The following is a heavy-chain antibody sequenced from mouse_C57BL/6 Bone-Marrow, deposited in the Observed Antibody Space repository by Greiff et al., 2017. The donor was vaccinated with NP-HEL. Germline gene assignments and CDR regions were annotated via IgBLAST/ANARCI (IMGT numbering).Heavy chain of an antibody. V-gene: IGHV1-80*01. CDR2: IYPGDGDT. Sequence: VKLVESGAELVKPGASVKISCKASGYEFSNYWMNWVKQRPGKGLEWIGQIYPGDGDTNYNGKFKDKATLTADKSSSTAYMQLSRLTADDSAVYFCASGAYWCQGTLVTVAA. CDR1: GYEFSNYW. J-gene: IGHJ3*01. CDR3: ASGAY.